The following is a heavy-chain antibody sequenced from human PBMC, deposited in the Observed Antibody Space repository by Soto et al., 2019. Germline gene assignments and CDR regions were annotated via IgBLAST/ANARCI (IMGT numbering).Heavy chain of an antibody. V-gene: IGHV1-46*01. J-gene: IGHJ4*02. D-gene: IGHD6-19*01. Sequence: SVQVACQASGYTFTSYDMHWVRQAPGQGLEWMGIINPSGGSTSYAQKFQGRVTMTRDTSTSTVYMELSSLRSEDTAGYYCARDGPSAYSSGWYYFYAWSQATLVTV. CDR2: INPSGGST. CDR1: GYTFTSYD. CDR3: ARDGPSAYSSGWYYFYA.